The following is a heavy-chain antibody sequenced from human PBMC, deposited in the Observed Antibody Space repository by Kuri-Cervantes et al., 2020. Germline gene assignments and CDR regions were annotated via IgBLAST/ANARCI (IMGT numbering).Heavy chain of an antibody. D-gene: IGHD3-10*01. CDR1: GSTFSSYS. V-gene: IGHV3-48*01. CDR2: ISSSSSTI. Sequence: GESLKISCAASGSTFSSYSMNWVRQAPGKGLEWVSYISSSSSTIYYADSVKGRFTISRDNAKNSLYLQMNSLRAEDTAVYYCARDTYGSGSYGVYYYYYMDVWGKGTTVTVSS. J-gene: IGHJ6*03. CDR3: ARDTYGSGSYGVYYYYYMDV.